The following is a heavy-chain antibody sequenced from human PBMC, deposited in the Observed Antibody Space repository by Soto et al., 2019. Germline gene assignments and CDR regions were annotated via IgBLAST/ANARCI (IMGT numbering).Heavy chain of an antibody. CDR2: IYHSGTT. CDR3: ARAASQYFDLLSAFDT. J-gene: IGHJ5*02. V-gene: IGHV4-61*01. Sequence: PSETLSLTCNVSGGPLSSGSYYWSWIRQPPGKGLEWIGYIYHSGTTKYNPSLKSRVTMSVDTYKNQFSLKMTSVSPADTGLYYCARAASQYFDLLSAFDTWGQGTQVTV. CDR1: GGPLSSGSYY. D-gene: IGHD3-9*01.